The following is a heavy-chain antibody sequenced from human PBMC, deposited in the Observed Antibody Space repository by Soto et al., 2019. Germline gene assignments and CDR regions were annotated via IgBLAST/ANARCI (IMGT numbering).Heavy chain of an antibody. CDR3: AHGEYSSDGWCFFDY. V-gene: IGHV2-5*02. J-gene: IGHJ4*02. D-gene: IGHD5-18*01. Sequence: SGPTLVNPTQTLTLTCTLSGFSLNASGVRVGWFRHPPGKALEWLALIYWDDGKRYSPSLKNRLTVTKDTLKNQVVLTMTNMDPADTGTYYCAHGEYSSDGWCFFDYWGQGTLVTVSS. CDR2: IYWDDGK. CDR1: GFSLNASGVR.